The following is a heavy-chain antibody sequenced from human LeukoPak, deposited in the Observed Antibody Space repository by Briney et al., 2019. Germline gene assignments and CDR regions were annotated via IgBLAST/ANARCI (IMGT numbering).Heavy chain of an antibody. J-gene: IGHJ4*02. D-gene: IGHD3-10*01. V-gene: IGHV1-2*02. CDR2: INAKSGDT. CDR1: GYTFSDYY. Sequence: ASVKVSCKAFGYTFSDYYIHWVRQAPGQGLEWMGWINAKSGDTKYAQKSKGRVTITGDTSISTAYMELSRLRSDDTAVYYCARACITMVRGAGGPFDYWGQGTLVTVSS. CDR3: ARACITMVRGAGGPFDY.